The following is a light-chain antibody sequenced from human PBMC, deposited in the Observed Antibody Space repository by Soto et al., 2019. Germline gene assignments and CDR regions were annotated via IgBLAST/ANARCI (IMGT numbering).Light chain of an antibody. CDR2: DAS. CDR3: QQRSNWPPLT. Sequence: EIVLTQSPATLSLSPGERATLSCRASQSVSSYLAWYQQKPGQAPRLLNYDASNRATGIPARFSGSGSGTNFTLTIRSLEPEDFAVYYCQQRSNWPPLTFGGGTKVEIK. V-gene: IGKV3-11*01. CDR1: QSVSSY. J-gene: IGKJ4*01.